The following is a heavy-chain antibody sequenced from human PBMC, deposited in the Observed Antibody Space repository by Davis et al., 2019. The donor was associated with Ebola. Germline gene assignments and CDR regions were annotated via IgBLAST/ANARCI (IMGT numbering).Heavy chain of an antibody. V-gene: IGHV3-30*02. CDR3: AKDYVVGTRPALNNDY. CDR1: GFTFSSYS. Sequence: GGSLRLSCAASGFTFSSYSMNWVRQAPGKGLEWVAFIRYDGSNKYYADSVKGRFTISRDNSKNTLYLQMNSLRAEDTAVYYCAKDYVVGTRPALNNDYWGQGTLVTVSS. CDR2: IRYDGSNK. J-gene: IGHJ4*02. D-gene: IGHD6-19*01.